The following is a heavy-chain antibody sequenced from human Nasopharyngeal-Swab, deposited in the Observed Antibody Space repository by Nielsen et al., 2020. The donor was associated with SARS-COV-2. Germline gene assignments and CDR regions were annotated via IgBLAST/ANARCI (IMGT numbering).Heavy chain of an antibody. CDR1: GFTFDDYA. V-gene: IGHV3-9*01. CDR2: ISRNAASI. J-gene: IGHJ6*03. CDR3: AKDSRSSYYDAYYYSMDV. Sequence: GGSLRLSCAVSGFTFDDYAMHWVRQAPGKGLEWVSSISRNAASIGYAASVKGRFTISRDNAKNSLYLQMSTLRAEDTALYYCAKDSRSSYYDAYYYSMDVWGKGTAVTSP. D-gene: IGHD4-11*01.